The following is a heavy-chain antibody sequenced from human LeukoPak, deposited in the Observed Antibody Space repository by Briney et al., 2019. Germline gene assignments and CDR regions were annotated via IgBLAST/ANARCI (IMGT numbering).Heavy chain of an antibody. J-gene: IGHJ4*02. CDR3: ARAGGYDWRPFDY. Sequence: GASVKVSCKASGYTFTGYYTHWVRQAPGQGLEWMGWINPNSGGTNYAQKFQGRVTMTRDTSISTAYMELSRLRSDDTAVYYCARAGGYDWRPFDYWGQGTLVTVSS. CDR1: GYTFTGYY. V-gene: IGHV1-2*02. D-gene: IGHD5-12*01. CDR2: INPNSGGT.